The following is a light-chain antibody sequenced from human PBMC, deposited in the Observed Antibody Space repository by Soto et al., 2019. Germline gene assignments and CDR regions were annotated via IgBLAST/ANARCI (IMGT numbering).Light chain of an antibody. V-gene: IGKV1-39*01. CDR2: AAS. CDR3: QQSYNTPYT. CDR1: QSITSY. J-gene: IGKJ2*01. Sequence: DIQMTQSQSSLSASVGDRVTITCRASQSITSYLIWYQRKPGKAPKLLIYAASSLQSGVPSRFSGSGSGTDFTLTISSLQPEDFATYYCQQSYNTPYTFGQGTNLEIK.